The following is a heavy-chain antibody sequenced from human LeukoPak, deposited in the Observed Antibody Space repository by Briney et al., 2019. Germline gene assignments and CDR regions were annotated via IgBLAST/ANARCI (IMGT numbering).Heavy chain of an antibody. J-gene: IGHJ4*02. CDR1: GFTFDDYA. CDR2: ISWNSGSI. V-gene: IGHV3-9*01. D-gene: IGHD3-9*01. CDR3: AKSGGLLRYFDWFLDY. Sequence: GGSLRLSCAASGFTFDDYAMHWVRQAPGKGLEWVSGISWNSGSIGYADSVKGRFTISRDNAKNSLYLQMNSLRAEDTALYYCAKSGGLLRYFDWFLDYWGQGTLVTVSS.